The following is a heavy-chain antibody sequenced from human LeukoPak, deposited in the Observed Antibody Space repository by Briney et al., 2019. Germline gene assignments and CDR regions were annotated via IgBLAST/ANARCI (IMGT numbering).Heavy chain of an antibody. Sequence: PRGSLRLSCAASGLTLSSYGMHWVRQAPGKGLEWVAVISHDGSNKYYADSVKGRFTISRDNAKNTLYLQMDSLSVEDTAVYYCAKLRGYYGSGQQITLDYWGQGTLVTVSS. J-gene: IGHJ4*02. CDR3: AKLRGYYGSGQQITLDY. CDR2: ISHDGSNK. D-gene: IGHD3-10*01. CDR1: GLTLSSYG. V-gene: IGHV3-30*18.